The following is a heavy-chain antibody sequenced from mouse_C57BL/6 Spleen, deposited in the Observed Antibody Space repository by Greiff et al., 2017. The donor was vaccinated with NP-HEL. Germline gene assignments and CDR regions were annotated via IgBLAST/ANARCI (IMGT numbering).Heavy chain of an antibody. CDR2: ISYDGSN. Sequence: VQLKESGPGLVKPSQSLSLTCSVTGYSITSGYYWNWLRQFPGNKLEWMGYISYDGSNNYNPSLKNRISITRDPSKNQFFLKLNSVTTEDTATYYCARGGTGYWYFDVWGTGTTVTVSS. CDR3: ARGGTGYWYFDV. CDR1: GYSITSGYY. D-gene: IGHD3-3*01. J-gene: IGHJ1*03. V-gene: IGHV3-6*01.